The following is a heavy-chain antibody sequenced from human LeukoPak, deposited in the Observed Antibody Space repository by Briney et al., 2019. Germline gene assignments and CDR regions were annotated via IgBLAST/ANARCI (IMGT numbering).Heavy chain of an antibody. V-gene: IGHV3-74*01. CDR2: INSDGSST. CDR1: GFTFNSYW. CDR3: AKRAADCSGGSCYTILDY. J-gene: IGHJ4*02. D-gene: IGHD2-15*01. Sequence: GGSLRLSCAASGFTFNSYWMHWVRQPPGKGLVWVSRINSDGSSTTYADSVKGRFTISRDNAKNTLYLQMNSLRAEDTAVYYCAKRAADCSGGSCYTILDYWGQGTLVTVSS.